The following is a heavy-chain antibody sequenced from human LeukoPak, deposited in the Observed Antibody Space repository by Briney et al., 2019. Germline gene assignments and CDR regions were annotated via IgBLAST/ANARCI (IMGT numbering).Heavy chain of an antibody. J-gene: IGHJ5*02. V-gene: IGHV3-30*02. CDR3: AKDQGWTNWFDP. CDR2: IRYDGSNK. CDR1: GFTFSSYG. Sequence: GGSLRLSCAASGFTFSSYGMHWVRQAPGKGLEWVAFIRYDGSNKYYADSVKGRFTISRDNSKNTVYLQMNSLRVDDTAVYYCAKDQGWTNWFDPWGQGTLVTVSS. D-gene: IGHD6-19*01.